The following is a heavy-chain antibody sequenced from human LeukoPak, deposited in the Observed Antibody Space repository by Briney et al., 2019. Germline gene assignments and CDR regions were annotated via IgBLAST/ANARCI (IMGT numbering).Heavy chain of an antibody. J-gene: IGHJ4*02. D-gene: IGHD3-22*01. CDR1: GFTFSSYS. CDR3: ARDSLSSGYYYLFDY. CDR2: ISSSSSTI. Sequence: GGSLRLSCAASGFTFSSYSVNWVRQAPGKGLEWVSYISSSSSTIYYADSVKGRFTISRDNAKNSLYLQMNSLRAEDTAVYYCARDSLSSGYYYLFDYWGQGTLVTVSS. V-gene: IGHV3-48*04.